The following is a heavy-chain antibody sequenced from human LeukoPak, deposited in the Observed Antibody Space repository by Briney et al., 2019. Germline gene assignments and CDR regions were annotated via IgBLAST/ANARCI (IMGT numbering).Heavy chain of an antibody. CDR2: IFVGGNS. D-gene: IGHD3-22*01. V-gene: IGHV4-59*08. J-gene: IGHJ4*02. CDR1: GGSISNYY. Sequence: SETLSLTCTVSGGSISNYYWSWIRQPPGKGLEWIGYIFVGGNSDYNPSLKSRVAISMDTSKNQFSLRLTSVTATGTAVYYCARHPAFYYDSLGEFDYWGQGTLVTVSS. CDR3: ARHPAFYYDSLGEFDY.